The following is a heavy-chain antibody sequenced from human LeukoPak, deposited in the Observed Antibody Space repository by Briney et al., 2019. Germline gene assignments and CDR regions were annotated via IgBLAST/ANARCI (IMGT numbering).Heavy chain of an antibody. J-gene: IGHJ6*02. CDR3: AKAGYNGKGGDAGDYGMDV. Sequence: PGRSLRLSCAASGFNLSSYGMHSVRQAPGKGLEWVAVIWYDGSNKYYADSVKGRFTISRDNSKNTLYLQMNSLRAEDTAVYYGAKAGYNGKGGDAGDYGMDVWGQGTTVTVSS. V-gene: IGHV3-33*06. D-gene: IGHD1-1*01. CDR1: GFNLSSYG. CDR2: IWYDGSNK.